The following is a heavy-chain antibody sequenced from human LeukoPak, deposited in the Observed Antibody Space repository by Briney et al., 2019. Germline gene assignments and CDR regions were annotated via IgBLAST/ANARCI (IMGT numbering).Heavy chain of an antibody. CDR3: ARGMYYFDY. Sequence: AETLTLTCTASGGTISSYCWRWIRQAPGKGLEWIGYIYYSGSNNYNPSPKSRLTISVDTYKNQFALKLSSVTAADKAVSYCARGMYYFDYWGQGTLVTVSS. CDR2: IYYSGSN. J-gene: IGHJ4*02. CDR1: GGTISSYC. V-gene: IGHV4-59*01.